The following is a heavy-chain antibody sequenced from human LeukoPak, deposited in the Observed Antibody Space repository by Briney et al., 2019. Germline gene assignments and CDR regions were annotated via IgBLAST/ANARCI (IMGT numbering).Heavy chain of an antibody. D-gene: IGHD5-12*01. Sequence: ASVKVSCKASGGTFSSYAISWVRQAPGQGLEWMGGVIPIFKTTNYAQNFQGRVTITTDESSNTAYMELSSLRSEDTAVYYCARSNGYDYHFDFWGQGTLVTVSS. V-gene: IGHV1-69*05. CDR1: GGTFSSYA. CDR3: ARSNGYDYHFDF. J-gene: IGHJ4*02. CDR2: VIPIFKTT.